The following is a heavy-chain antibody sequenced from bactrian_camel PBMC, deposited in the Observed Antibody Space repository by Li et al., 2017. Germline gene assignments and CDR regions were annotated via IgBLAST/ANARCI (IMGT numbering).Heavy chain of an antibody. CDR1: GFTFMLYA. D-gene: IGHD5*01. CDR3: AAKDTSSCGLFVGGRFPY. CDR2: IDSGGRHT. V-gene: IGHV3S39*01. J-gene: IGHJ4*01. Sequence: QVQLVESGGGLVQPGGSLGPSCATSGFTFMLYAMNWDRQAPGKGLEWVSGIDSGGRHTYYSDSVKGRFTISRDSAKNTTFLQMNSLKSEDTAMYYCAAKDTSSCGLFVGGRFPYWGQGTQVTVS.